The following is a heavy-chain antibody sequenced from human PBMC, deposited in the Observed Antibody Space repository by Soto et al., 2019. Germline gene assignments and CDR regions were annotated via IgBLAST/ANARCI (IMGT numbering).Heavy chain of an antibody. Sequence: EVQLVESGGGLVQPGGSLRLSCAASGFSFSSYWMHWVRQVPGRGLVWVSGINSDGTATKYADSVKGRFAIPRDNANNTLHLQMSSLRAEDTAVYYCARGSGFQAGVHGYWGQGTLVTVSS. CDR3: ARGSGFQAGVHGY. V-gene: IGHV3-74*03. CDR2: INSDGTAT. D-gene: IGHD6-25*01. CDR1: GFSFSSYW. J-gene: IGHJ4*02.